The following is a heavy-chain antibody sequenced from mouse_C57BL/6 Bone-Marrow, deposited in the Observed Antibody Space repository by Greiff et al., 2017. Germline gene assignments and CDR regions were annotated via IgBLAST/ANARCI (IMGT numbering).Heavy chain of an antibody. CDR2: IYPRSGNT. CDR1: GYTFTSYG. J-gene: IGHJ4*01. Sequence: QVQLQQSGAELARPGASVKLSCKASGYTFTSYGISWVKQRTGQGLEWIGEIYPRSGNTYYNEKFKGKDTLTADKSSSTAYMELRSLTSEDSAVYFCARQGLLRRYAMDYWGQGTSVTVSS. V-gene: IGHV1-81*01. CDR3: ARQGLLRRYAMDY. D-gene: IGHD1-2*01.